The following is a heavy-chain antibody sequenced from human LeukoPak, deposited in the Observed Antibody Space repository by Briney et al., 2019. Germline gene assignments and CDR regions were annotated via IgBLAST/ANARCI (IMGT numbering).Heavy chain of an antibody. V-gene: IGHV3-30*18. D-gene: IGHD2-2*02. J-gene: IGHJ3*02. CDR1: GFTFSSYG. Sequence: PGRSLRLSCAASGFTFSSYGMHWVRQAPGKGLEWVAVTSYDGSDKYYADSVKGRFTVSRDNSKNTLYLQMSSLRAEDTAVYYCAKEETYNAFHIWGQGTMVTVSS. CDR2: TSYDGSDK. CDR3: AKEETYNAFHI.